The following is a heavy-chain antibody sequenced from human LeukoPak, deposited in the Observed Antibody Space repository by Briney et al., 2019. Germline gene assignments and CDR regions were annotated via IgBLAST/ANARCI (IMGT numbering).Heavy chain of an antibody. CDR2: ISADGRVT. D-gene: IGHD4-11*01. CDR1: GLSFTTYW. J-gene: IGHJ4*02. V-gene: IGHV3-74*01. Sequence: GGSLRLSCAASGLSFTTYWMHWVRQAPGEGLVWVSRISADGRVTNYADSVKGRFTISRDNPKNTLYLQLSSLRVEDTAVYYCARRGSNYGDFHYWGQGTLVTVSS. CDR3: ARRGSNYGDFHY.